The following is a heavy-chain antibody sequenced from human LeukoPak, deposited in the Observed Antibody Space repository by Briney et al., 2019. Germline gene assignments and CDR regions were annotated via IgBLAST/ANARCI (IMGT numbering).Heavy chain of an antibody. CDR3: ARLDSGLLWFGELLGSGGY. D-gene: IGHD3-10*01. V-gene: IGHV4-39*07. CDR2: IYYSGST. J-gene: IGHJ4*02. Sequence: PSETLSLTCTVSGGSISSSSYYWGWIRQPPGKGLEWIGSIYYSGSTYYNPSLKSRVTISVDTSKNQFSLKLSSVTAADTAVYYCARLDSGLLWFGELLGSGGYWGQGTLVTVSS. CDR1: GGSISSSSYY.